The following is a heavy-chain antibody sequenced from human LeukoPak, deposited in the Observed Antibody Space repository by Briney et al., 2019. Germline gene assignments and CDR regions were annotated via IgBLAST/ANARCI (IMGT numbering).Heavy chain of an antibody. CDR3: ARDPPLSYCSSSSCPHLDY. CDR1: GFTFSRYS. J-gene: IGHJ4*02. V-gene: IGHV3-21*01. D-gene: IGHD2-2*01. Sequence: GGSLRLSCAASGFTFSRYSMNWVRQAPGRGLEWVSSISSSSSFIYYADSVKGRFTISRDNAKNSLYLQMNSLRAEDTAVYYCARDPPLSYCSSSSCPHLDYWGQGTLVTVSS. CDR2: ISSSSSFI.